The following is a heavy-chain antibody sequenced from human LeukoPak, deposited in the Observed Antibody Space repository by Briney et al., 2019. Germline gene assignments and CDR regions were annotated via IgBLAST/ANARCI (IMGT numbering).Heavy chain of an antibody. V-gene: IGHV4-39*01. D-gene: IGHD1-26*01. CDR2: IFQSGST. CDR1: GGSISSGGYY. CDR3: ARRQIGGTYYIGAFDI. Sequence: PSQTLSLTCTVSGGSISSGGYYWGWIRQPPGKGLEWIGSIFQSGSTYYNPSLNSRVTISVDTSKNQFSLKLSSVTAADTAVYYCARRQIGGTYYIGAFDIWGQGTVVTVSS. J-gene: IGHJ3*02.